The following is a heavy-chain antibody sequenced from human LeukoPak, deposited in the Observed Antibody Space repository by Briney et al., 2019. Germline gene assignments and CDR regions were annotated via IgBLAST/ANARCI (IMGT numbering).Heavy chain of an antibody. Sequence: QPGGTLRLSCAASGFTFSNYAINWVRQAPGTGLEWVSGIRVNDETYYADSVKGRFTISRDNSEKTLYLQMGGLRAEDTAVYYCAKGTGDMGYYFDYWGQGTLVTVSS. CDR3: AKGTGDMGYYFDY. CDR2: IRVNDET. CDR1: GFTFSNYA. V-gene: IGHV3-23*01. J-gene: IGHJ4*02. D-gene: IGHD7-27*01.